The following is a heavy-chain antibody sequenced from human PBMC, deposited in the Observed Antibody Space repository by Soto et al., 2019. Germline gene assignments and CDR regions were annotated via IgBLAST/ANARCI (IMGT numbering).Heavy chain of an antibody. CDR1: GGTFSSYA. CDR2: IIPNHGIA. D-gene: IGHD2-21*02. V-gene: IGHV1-69*04. CDR3: ARDRRVTPSRSYFDL. J-gene: IGHJ2*01. Sequence: SVKLSCKAPGGTFSSYAISCVRHASGQGLESMGRIIPNHGIANYAQKFQGRVTITEDKSTSTAYMELSSLRSEDTAVYYCARDRRVTPSRSYFDLRARRTLLTVSS.